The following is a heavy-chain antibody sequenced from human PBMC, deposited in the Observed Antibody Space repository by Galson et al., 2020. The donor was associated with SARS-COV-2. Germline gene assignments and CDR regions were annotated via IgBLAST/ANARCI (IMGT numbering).Heavy chain of an antibody. J-gene: IGHJ6*03. CDR1: GFTFSSYD. D-gene: IGHD6-13*01. CDR2: IGTAGDT. Sequence: GGSLRLSCAASGFTFSSYDMHWVRQATGKGLEWVSAIGTAGDTYYPGSVKGRFTISRENAKNSLYLQMNSLRAGDTAVYYCARGDQKVIAAAGTHYYDYMDVWGKGTTVTVSS. V-gene: IGHV3-13*01. CDR3: ARGDQKVIAAAGTHYYDYMDV.